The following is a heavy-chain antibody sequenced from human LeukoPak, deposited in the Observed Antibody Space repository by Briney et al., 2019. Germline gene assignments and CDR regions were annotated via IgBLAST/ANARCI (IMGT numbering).Heavy chain of an antibody. CDR1: GFTFSSYA. CDR3: AKRYSSGWYLGSTSFDY. D-gene: IGHD6-19*01. CDR2: ISGSGGST. V-gene: IGHV3-23*01. Sequence: SGGSLRLSCAASGFTFSSYAMSWVRQAPGKGLEWVSTISGSGGSTYYADSVKGRFTISRDNSKNTLYLQMNRLRAEDTAVYYCAKRYSSGWYLGSTSFDYWGQGTLVTVSS. J-gene: IGHJ4*02.